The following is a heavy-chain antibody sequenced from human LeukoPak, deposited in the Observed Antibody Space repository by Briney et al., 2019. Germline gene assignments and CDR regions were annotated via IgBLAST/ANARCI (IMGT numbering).Heavy chain of an antibody. CDR2: ISSSSSTI. CDR1: GFTFSSYS. D-gene: IGHD3-10*01. CDR3: ARGPDPVLRGPRRSFDL. V-gene: IGHV3-48*01. J-gene: IGHJ3*01. Sequence: PGGSLRLSCAASGFTFSSYSMNWVRQAPGKGLEWVSYISSSSSTIYYADSVKGRFIISRDDSKNTMSLQMNSLRVDDTAVYYCARGPDPVLRGPRRSFDLWGQGTMVTVSS.